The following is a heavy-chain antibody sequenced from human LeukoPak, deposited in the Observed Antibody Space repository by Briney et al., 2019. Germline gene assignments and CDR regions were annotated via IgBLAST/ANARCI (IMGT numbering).Heavy chain of an antibody. Sequence: SETLSLTCTVSGGSISSYCWSWIRQPPGKGLEWIGYIYYSGSTNYNPSLKSRVTISVDTSKNQFSLKLSSVTAADTAVYYRARVRMVRGVILKGYFDYWGQGTLVTVSS. V-gene: IGHV4-59*01. CDR2: IYYSGST. CDR1: GGSISSYC. J-gene: IGHJ4*02. D-gene: IGHD3-10*01. CDR3: ARVRMVRGVILKGYFDY.